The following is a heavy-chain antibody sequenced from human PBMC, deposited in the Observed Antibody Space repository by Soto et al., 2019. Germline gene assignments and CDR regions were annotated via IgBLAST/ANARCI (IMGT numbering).Heavy chain of an antibody. J-gene: IGHJ6*02. CDR2: INAGNGNT. V-gene: IGHV1-3*05. CDR1: GYTFTSYA. D-gene: IGHD1-26*01. CDR3: ARFSGSYYYYGMDV. Sequence: QVQLVQSGAEEKKPGASVKVSCKASGYTFTSYAMHWVRQAPGQRLEWMGWINAGNGNTKYSQKFRGRVTITRDTSGSTAYMELSSLRSEDTAVYYCARFSGSYYYYGMDVWGQGTTVTVSS.